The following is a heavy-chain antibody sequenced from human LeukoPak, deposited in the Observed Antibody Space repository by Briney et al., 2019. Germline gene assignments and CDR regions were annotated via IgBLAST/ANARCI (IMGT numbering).Heavy chain of an antibody. CDR1: GGSLTIYY. Sequence: PSESLSLTCTASGGSLTIYYWSCIRHPPWKGREWIGYIYYSGSNNYNPSLKSRVTISVDTSKNQFSLKLSSVTAADTAVYYCARVIAVAGRRADAFDIWGQGTMVTVSS. V-gene: IGHV4-59*01. CDR3: ARVIAVAGRRADAFDI. J-gene: IGHJ3*02. CDR2: IYYSGSN. D-gene: IGHD6-19*01.